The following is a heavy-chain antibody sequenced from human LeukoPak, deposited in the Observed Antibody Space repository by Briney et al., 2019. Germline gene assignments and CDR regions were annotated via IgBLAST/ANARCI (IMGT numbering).Heavy chain of an antibody. CDR2: ISYDGSNK. J-gene: IGHJ4*02. CDR1: GCTFSSYA. CDR3: EKAGGVAGFEVY. D-gene: IGHD6-19*01. Sequence: GGSLRLSCAASGCTFSSYAMHWIRQAPGKGLEWVAVISYDGSNKYYADSVKGRFTISRDNSNNTLYLQMNVLSADNTAVYYSEKAGGVAGFEVYWGQGSLVSVSS. V-gene: IGHV3-30*04.